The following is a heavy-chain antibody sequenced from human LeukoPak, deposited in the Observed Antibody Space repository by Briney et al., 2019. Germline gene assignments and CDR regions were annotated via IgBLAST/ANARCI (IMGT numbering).Heavy chain of an antibody. CDR1: GGSFSGYY. CDR3: ARGPPRLKYVSPPPLDY. Sequence: PSETLSLTCAVYGGSFSGYYWSWIRQPPGKGLEWIGEINHSGSTNYNPSLKSRVTISVDTSKNQFSLKLSSVTAADTAVYYCARGPPRLKYVSPPPLDYWGQGTLVTVSS. V-gene: IGHV4-34*01. J-gene: IGHJ4*02. CDR2: INHSGST. D-gene: IGHD3-10*02.